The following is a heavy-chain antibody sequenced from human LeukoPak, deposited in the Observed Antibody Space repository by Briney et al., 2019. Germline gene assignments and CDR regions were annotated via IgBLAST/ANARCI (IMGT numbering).Heavy chain of an antibody. D-gene: IGHD1-26*01. CDR3: ATWSEWERQIDY. Sequence: SETLSLTCTVSGGSISSYYWSWIRQPPGKGLEWIGYIYYSGSTNYNPSLKSRVTISVDTSKNQFSLKLSSVTAADTAVYYCATWSEWERQIDYWGQGTLVTVSS. J-gene: IGHJ4*02. V-gene: IGHV4-59*01. CDR2: IYYSGST. CDR1: GGSISSYY.